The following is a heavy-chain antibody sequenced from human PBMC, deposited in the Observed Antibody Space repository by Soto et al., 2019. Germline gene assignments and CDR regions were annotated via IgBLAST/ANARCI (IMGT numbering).Heavy chain of an antibody. D-gene: IGHD3-9*01. V-gene: IGHV4-59*08. Sequence: SETLSLTCTVSGGSISSYYWSWIRQPPGKGLEWIGYIYYSGSTNYNPSLKSRVTISVDTSKNQLSLKLSSVTAADTAVYYCARTNTYYDILTGYYKGDYYYYYMDVWGKGTTVTLSS. CDR1: GGSISSYY. CDR3: ARTNTYYDILTGYYKGDYYYYYMDV. J-gene: IGHJ6*03. CDR2: IYYSGST.